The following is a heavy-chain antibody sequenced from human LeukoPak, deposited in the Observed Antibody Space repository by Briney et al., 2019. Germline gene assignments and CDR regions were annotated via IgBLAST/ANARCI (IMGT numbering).Heavy chain of an antibody. V-gene: IGHV3-48*03. J-gene: IGHJ4*02. Sequence: GGSLRLSCGASGFTFSSFEMNWVCLAPGKGLEWVSYISPSGTARYYADSVRGRFIISRDNAMKSLYLQMNSLRAEDTAVYYCTRDGHSSTWYANFDYWGQGILVTVSS. CDR3: TRDGHSSTWYANFDY. CDR2: ISPSGTAR. D-gene: IGHD6-13*01. CDR1: GFTFSSFE.